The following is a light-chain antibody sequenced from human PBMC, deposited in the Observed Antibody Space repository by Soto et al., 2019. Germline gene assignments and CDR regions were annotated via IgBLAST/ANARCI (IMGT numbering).Light chain of an antibody. CDR3: HQYNNYPHT. Sequence: DIQMTKPPSPLLASVGAGATFTCRPSRGIRKGLAWYQQKQGKAPKLLIYDASSLQSGVPSRFSGSGSGTEFTLIINSLQPDDSATYYCHQYNNYPHTFGQGTMLEIK. J-gene: IGKJ2*01. CDR2: DAS. CDR1: RGIRKG. V-gene: IGKV1-5*01.